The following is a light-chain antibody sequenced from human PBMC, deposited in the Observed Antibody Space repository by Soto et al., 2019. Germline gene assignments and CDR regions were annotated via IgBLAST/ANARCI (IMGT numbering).Light chain of an antibody. CDR2: YNS. CDR3: EVWDSSSDHYV. CDR1: NIGSKS. V-gene: IGLV3-21*04. J-gene: IGLJ1*01. Sequence: SYELNQPPSVSVAPGKTARITCGGNNIGSKSVHWYQQKPGQAPVEVIYYNSDRPSGIPERFSGSNSGNTATLTISRVEAGDEADYYCEVWDSSSDHYVFGAGTKVTVL.